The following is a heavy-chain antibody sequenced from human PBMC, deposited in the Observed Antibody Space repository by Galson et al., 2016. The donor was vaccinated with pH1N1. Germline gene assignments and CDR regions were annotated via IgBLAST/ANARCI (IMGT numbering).Heavy chain of an antibody. CDR3: AKTGGGHSGDPYR. Sequence: SLRLSCAASGFIFSNYGMHWARQGPGKGLEWVATTSYDGNDKYYADSVKARFAISRDNSKNTLYLQMNSLRVEDTAVYFCAKTGGGHSGDPYRWGQGTLVTVSS. J-gene: IGHJ4*02. D-gene: IGHD1-14*01. CDR1: GFIFSNYG. V-gene: IGHV3-30*18. CDR2: TSYDGNDK.